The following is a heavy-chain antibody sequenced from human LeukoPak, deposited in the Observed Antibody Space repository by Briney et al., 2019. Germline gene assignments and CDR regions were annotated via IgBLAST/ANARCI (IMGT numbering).Heavy chain of an antibody. CDR2: ISWNSGSI. CDR3: AKYTSGWFGA. V-gene: IGHV3-9*01. CDR1: GFTFDDYA. Sequence: GGSLRLSCAASGFTFDDYAMHWVRQAPGKGLEWVSGISWNSGSIGYADSVKGRFTISRDNAKNSLYLQMNSLRAEDTALYYCAKYTSGWFGAWGQGALVTVSS. J-gene: IGHJ5*02. D-gene: IGHD3-3*01.